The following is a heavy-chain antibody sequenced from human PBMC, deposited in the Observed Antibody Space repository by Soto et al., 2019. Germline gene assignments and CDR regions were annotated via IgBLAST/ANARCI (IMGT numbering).Heavy chain of an antibody. CDR2: IYYSGST. CDR1: GGSISSGDYY. CDR3: ARGPSGYYFDY. Sequence: SETLSLTCTVSGGSISSGDYYWSWIRQPPGKGLEWIGYIYYSGSTYYNPSLKSRVTITVDTSKNQFSLKLSSVTAADTAVYYCARGPSGYYFDYWGQGTLVTVSS. V-gene: IGHV4-30-4*01. J-gene: IGHJ4*02.